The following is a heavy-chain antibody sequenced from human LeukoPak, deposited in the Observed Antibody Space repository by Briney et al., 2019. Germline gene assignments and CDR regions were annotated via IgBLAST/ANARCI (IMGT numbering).Heavy chain of an antibody. D-gene: IGHD2-15*01. J-gene: IGHJ6*03. Sequence: SETLSLTCTVSGGSISSYYWNWIRPPPGKGLEWIGHISYSGSTNYNPSLKSRLNISVDTSKNQFSLKLSSVTAADTAIYYCARTPPIEPYYYVDVWGTGTTVTVSS. CDR2: ISYSGST. CDR3: ARTPPIEPYYYVDV. V-gene: IGHV4-59*08. CDR1: GGSISSYY.